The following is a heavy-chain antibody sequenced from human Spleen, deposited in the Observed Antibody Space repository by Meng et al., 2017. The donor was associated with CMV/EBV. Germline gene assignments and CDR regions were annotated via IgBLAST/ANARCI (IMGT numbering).Heavy chain of an antibody. J-gene: IGHJ5*02. V-gene: IGHV4-34*01. Sequence: SFSSSCWTWIRQAPGKGLDWIVEISHSGSTEYKPSLKSRVIISIDTSKNHFSLKLSSVTAADTAVYYCARGQGFAVFGVVTSGWFDPWGQGTLVTVSS. D-gene: IGHD3-3*01. CDR2: ISHSGST. CDR3: ARGQGFAVFGVVTSGWFDP. CDR1: SFSSSC.